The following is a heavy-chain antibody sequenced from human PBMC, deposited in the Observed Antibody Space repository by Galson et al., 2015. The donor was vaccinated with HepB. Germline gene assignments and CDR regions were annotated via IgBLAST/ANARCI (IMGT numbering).Heavy chain of an antibody. J-gene: IGHJ6*03. V-gene: IGHV1-69*13. CDR3: ARGDYYGSGKEKRNYYYYMDV. CDR1: GGTFSSYA. D-gene: IGHD3-10*01. CDR2: IIPIFGTA. Sequence: SVKVSCKASGGTFSSYAISWVRQAPGQGLEWMGGIIPIFGTANYAQKFQGRVTITADESTSTAYMELSSLRSEDTAVYYCARGDYYGSGKEKRNYYYYMDVGGKGTTVTVSS.